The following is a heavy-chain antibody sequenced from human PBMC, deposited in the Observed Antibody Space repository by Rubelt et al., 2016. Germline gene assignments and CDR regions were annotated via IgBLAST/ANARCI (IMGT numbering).Heavy chain of an antibody. CDR2: IWDDGSNK. J-gene: IGHJ3*02. Sequence: QVQLVESGGGVVQPGRSLRLSCAASGFTFSSYGMHWVRQAPGKGLEWVAVIWDDGSNKYYADYVKGRFTISRDNSKTTLYLQMNSLRAGDTAVYYCARDRAGSSSWYPVFGAFDIWGQGTMVTVSS. CDR3: ARDRAGSSSWYPVFGAFDI. V-gene: IGHV3-33*01. D-gene: IGHD6-13*01. CDR1: GFTFSSYG.